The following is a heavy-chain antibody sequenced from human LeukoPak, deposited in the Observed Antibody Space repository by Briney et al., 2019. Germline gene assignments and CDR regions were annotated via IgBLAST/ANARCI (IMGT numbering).Heavy chain of an antibody. D-gene: IGHD6-19*01. J-gene: IGHJ5*02. Sequence: GGSLRLSCAVSGFTFTNARMSWVRQAPGKGLEWVGRIRSKTEGGSTDYAGSVKGRFTISRDDSKNTLYLQMNSLKSEDTDVYHCSTDSYSSGWQAWGQGTLVAVSS. V-gene: IGHV3-15*01. CDR3: STDSYSSGWQA. CDR1: GFTFTNAR. CDR2: IRSKTEGGST.